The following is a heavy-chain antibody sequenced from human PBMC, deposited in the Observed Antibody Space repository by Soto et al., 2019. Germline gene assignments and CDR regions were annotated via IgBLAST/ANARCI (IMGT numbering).Heavy chain of an antibody. J-gene: IGHJ5*02. V-gene: IGHV3-11*01. CDR1: GIVFSDY. Sequence: QVQLVESGGGLVKPGGSLRLSCAASGIVFSDYMSWVRQAPGKGLEWLSYISGSGRTIYSADSVKGRFTISRDNATNSLYLQMNNVRTEDTAVYYCARLPFSWGWFDPWGQGTLVTVFS. D-gene: IGHD3-16*01. CDR3: ARLPFSWGWFDP. CDR2: ISGSGRTI.